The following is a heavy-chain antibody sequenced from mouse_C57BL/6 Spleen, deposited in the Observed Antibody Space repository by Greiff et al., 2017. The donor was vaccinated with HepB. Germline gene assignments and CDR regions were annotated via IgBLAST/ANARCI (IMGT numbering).Heavy chain of an antibody. V-gene: IGHV1-26*01. D-gene: IGHD1-1*01. J-gene: IGHJ2*01. CDR1: GYTFTDYY. CDR2: INPNNGGT. Sequence: VQLQQSGPELVKPGASVKISCKASGYTFTDYYMNWVKQSHGKSLEWIGDINPNNGGTSYNQKFKGKATLTVDKSSSTAYMELRSLTSEDSAVYYCAREGITTVVPDYWGQGTTLTVSS. CDR3: AREGITTVVPDY.